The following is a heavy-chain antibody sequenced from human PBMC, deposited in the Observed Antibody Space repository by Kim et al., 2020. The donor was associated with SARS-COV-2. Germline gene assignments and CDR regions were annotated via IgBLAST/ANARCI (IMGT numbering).Heavy chain of an antibody. Sequence: SETLSLTCRVSGGSISSGAYAWSWLRQAPRKGPEWIGYIYYSGTSHHNPALSRRVTLSIERSKNQITLQLRSVTAADTAVYFCARGGASTVTSFWYFDP. CDR2: IYYSGTS. CDR1: GGSISSGAYA. V-gene: IGHV4-30-2*01. J-gene: IGHJ2*01. D-gene: IGHD1-1*01. CDR3: ARGGASTVTSFWYFDP.